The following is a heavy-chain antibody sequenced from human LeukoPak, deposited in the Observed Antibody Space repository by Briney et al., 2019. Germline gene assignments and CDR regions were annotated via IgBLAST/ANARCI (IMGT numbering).Heavy chain of an antibody. J-gene: IGHJ2*01. V-gene: IGHV3-21*01. CDR2: ISSSSSYI. Sequence: PGGSLRLSCAASGFTFSGYSMNWVRQAPGKGLEWVSSISSSSSYIYYADSVKGRFTISRDNAKNSLYLQMNSLRVDDTAVYYCAREVWGSYNWYFDLWGRGTLVTVSS. CDR1: GFTFSGYS. CDR3: AREVWGSYNWYFDL. D-gene: IGHD3-16*01.